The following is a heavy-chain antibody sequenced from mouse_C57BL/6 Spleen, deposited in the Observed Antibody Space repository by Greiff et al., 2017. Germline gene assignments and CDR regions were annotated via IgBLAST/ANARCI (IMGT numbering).Heavy chain of an antibody. J-gene: IGHJ2*01. CDR2: IDPSDSYT. CDR1: GYTFTSYW. Sequence: QVQLQQPGAELVMPGASVKLSCKASGYTFTSYWMHWVKQRPGQGLEWIGEIDPSDSYTNYNQKFKGKSTLTVDKSSSTAYMQLSSLASEDSAVYYCARSRGNGYFDYWGQGTTLTVSS. CDR3: ARSRGNGYFDY. V-gene: IGHV1-69*01. D-gene: IGHD2-14*01.